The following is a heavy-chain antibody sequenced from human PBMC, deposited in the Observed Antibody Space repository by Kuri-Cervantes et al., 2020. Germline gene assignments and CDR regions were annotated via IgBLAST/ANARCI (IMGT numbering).Heavy chain of an antibody. V-gene: IGHV4-39*07. CDR1: GGSVTSSDYY. CDR3: ARGGYYYDSRVDY. J-gene: IGHJ4*02. D-gene: IGHD3-22*01. Sequence: SETLSLTCGVSGGSVTSSDYYWGWIRQPPGKGLEWIGSMYYSGSTYYNPSLKSRVTISVDTFKNQFSLKLSSVTAADTAVYYCARGGYYYDSRVDYWGQGTLVTVSS. CDR2: MYYSGST.